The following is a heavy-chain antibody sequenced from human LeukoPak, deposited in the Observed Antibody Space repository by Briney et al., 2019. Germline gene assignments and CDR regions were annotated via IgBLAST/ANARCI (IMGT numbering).Heavy chain of an antibody. CDR1: GYTFTSYY. CDR3: ARDPRTGVVPAAMDY. J-gene: IGHJ4*02. Sequence: ASVKVSCKASGYTFTSYYMHWVRQAPGQGLEWMGIINPSGGSTSYAQKFQGRVTMTRDTSTSTVYMELSSLRSEDTAVYYCARDPRTGVVPAAMDYWGQGTLVTVSS. CDR2: INPSGGST. D-gene: IGHD2-2*01. V-gene: IGHV1-46*01.